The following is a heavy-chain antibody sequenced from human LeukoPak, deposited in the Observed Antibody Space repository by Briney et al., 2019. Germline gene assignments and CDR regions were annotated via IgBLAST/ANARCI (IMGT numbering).Heavy chain of an antibody. V-gene: IGHV3-21*01. CDR3: ARVGGTVVTHAFDI. Sequence: GGSLRLSCAASGFTFSSYSMNWVRQAPGKGLEWVSSISSSSSYIYYADSVKGRFTISRDNAKNSLYLQMNSLRAEDTAVYYCARVGGTVVTHAFDIWGQGTMVTVSS. D-gene: IGHD4-23*01. CDR1: GFTFSSYS. J-gene: IGHJ3*02. CDR2: ISSSSSYI.